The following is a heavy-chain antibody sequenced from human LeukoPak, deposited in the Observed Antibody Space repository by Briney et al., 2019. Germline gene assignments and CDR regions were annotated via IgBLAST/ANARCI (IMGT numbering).Heavy chain of an antibody. D-gene: IGHD6-6*01. J-gene: IGHJ6*02. CDR3: ARASSSLGQYYYYGMDV. CDR1: GGTFSSYA. CDR2: IIPIFGTA. V-gene: IGHV1-69*13. Sequence: SVKVSCKASGGTFSSYAISWVRQAPGQGLEWMGGIIPIFGTANYAQKFQGRVTITADESTSTAYMELSSLRSEDTAVYYCARASSSLGQYYYYGMDVWGQGTTVTVSS.